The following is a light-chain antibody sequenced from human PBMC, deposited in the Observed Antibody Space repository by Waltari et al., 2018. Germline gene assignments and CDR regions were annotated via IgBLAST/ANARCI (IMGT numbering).Light chain of an antibody. J-gene: IGKJ1*01. V-gene: IGKV2-30*02. CDR2: KVS. CDR1: QSLVHSDGNTY. CDR3: LQGTHWPPT. Sequence: DVVVTQSPLSLPVTLGQPASISCRSSQSLVHSDGNTYLHWYQQRPGQSPRRLIYKVSNRDSGVPDRFSGSGSGTDFTLKISRVEAEDIGIYYCLQGTHWPPTFGQWTKVQIK.